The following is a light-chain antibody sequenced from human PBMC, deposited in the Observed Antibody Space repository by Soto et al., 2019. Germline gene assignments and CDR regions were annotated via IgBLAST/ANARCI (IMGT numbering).Light chain of an antibody. CDR2: EVS. CDR1: SSAIGPYNS. J-gene: IGLJ1*01. Sequence: QSALTQPASVSGSPGQSITISCTGSSSAIGPYNSVSWYQQHPGEAPKLILYEVSNRPSGVSYRFSGSKSGNTASLTISGLQAEDEADYYCSAYTTTTTLAFGAGTKVTVL. V-gene: IGLV2-14*03. CDR3: SAYTTTTTLA.